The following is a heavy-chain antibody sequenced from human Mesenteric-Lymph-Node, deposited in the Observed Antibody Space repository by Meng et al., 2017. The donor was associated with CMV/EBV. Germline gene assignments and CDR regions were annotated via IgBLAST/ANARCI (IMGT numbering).Heavy chain of an antibody. V-gene: IGHV3-23*01. CDR1: GFTFKNYA. Sequence: GESLKISCAASGFTFKNYAMSWVRQAPGKGLEWVSAISGSGSSTYYADSVKGRFTISRDNSKNTLHLQMNSLRAEDTAVYYCAKVGQRSYYYHYSMDAWGQGTTVTVSS. J-gene: IGHJ6*02. CDR3: AKVGQRSYYYHYSMDA. CDR2: ISGSGSST.